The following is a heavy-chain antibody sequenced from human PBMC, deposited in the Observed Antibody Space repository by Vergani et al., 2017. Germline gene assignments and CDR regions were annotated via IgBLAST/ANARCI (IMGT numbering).Heavy chain of an antibody. CDR1: GATFSSQA. CDR2: INPNSGGT. D-gene: IGHD6-19*01. J-gene: IGHJ4*02. Sequence: QIQLLQSGAEVKKPGSSVKVSCKLSGATFSSQAFSWVRQAPGQGLEWIGRINPNSGGTNYAQKFQGRVTMTRDTSISTAYMELSRLRSDDTAVYYCARGIIAVAGTFPLDYWGQGTLVTVSS. CDR3: ARGIIAVAGTFPLDY. V-gene: IGHV1-2*02.